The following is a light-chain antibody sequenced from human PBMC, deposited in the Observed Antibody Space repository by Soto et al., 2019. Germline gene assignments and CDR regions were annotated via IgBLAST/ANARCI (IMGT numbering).Light chain of an antibody. J-gene: IGLJ2*01. CDR3: QSYDSSLRVL. Sequence: QAVVTQPPSASGTPGQRVTISCSGSSSNIGSYTVNWYQQLPGTAPKLLIYVNINRPSGVPDRFSASRSDSSASLAITGLQAEDEADYYCQSYDSSLRVLFGGGTKLTVL. CDR1: SSNIGSYT. V-gene: IGLV1-40*01. CDR2: VNI.